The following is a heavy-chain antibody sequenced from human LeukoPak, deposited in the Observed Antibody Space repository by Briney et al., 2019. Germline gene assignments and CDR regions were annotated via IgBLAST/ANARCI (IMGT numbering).Heavy chain of an antibody. CDR1: GYTFTSYD. D-gene: IGHD3-3*01. CDR3: ARAFWSGYSDFDY. Sequence: ASVKVSCKASGYTFTSYDINWVRQATGQGLEWMGWMNPNSGNTGYAQKFQGRVTMTRNTSISTAYMELSSLRSEDAAVYYCARAFWSGYSDFDYWGQGTLVTVSS. V-gene: IGHV1-8*01. CDR2: MNPNSGNT. J-gene: IGHJ4*02.